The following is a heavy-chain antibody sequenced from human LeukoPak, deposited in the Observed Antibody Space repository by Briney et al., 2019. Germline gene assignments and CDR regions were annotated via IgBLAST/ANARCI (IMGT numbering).Heavy chain of an antibody. J-gene: IGHJ4*02. CDR2: ISGSGGST. D-gene: IGHD6-13*01. V-gene: IGHV3-23*01. CDR3: AKDLEEQLDFDY. Sequence: PGGSLRLSCAASGFTFSSYAMSWVRQAPGKGLEWVLAISGSGGSTYYADSVKGRFTISRDNSKNTLYLQMNSLRAEDTAVYYCAKDLEEQLDFDYWGQGTLVTVSS. CDR1: GFTFSSYA.